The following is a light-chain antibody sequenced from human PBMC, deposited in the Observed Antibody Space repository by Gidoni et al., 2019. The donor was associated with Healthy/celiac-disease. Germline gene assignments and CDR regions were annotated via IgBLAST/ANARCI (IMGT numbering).Light chain of an antibody. V-gene: IGKV3-11*01. CDR3: QQRSNWPPLT. Sequence: EIVLTQSPANLSLSPGERATLTCRASQSVSSYLAWYHQKPGQAPRLLIYDAANRATGIPARFSGSGSGTDFTLTISSLAPEDFAVYYCQQRSNWPPLTFGGGTKVEIK. CDR2: DAA. CDR1: QSVSSY. J-gene: IGKJ4*01.